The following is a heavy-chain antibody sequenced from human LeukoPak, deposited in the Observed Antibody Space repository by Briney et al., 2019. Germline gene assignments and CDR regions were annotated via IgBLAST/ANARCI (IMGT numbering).Heavy chain of an antibody. Sequence: EASVKVSCKASGYTFTNYYMHWVRQAPGQGLEWMGIINPNVGGTSYAQKFQGRVTMTRDMSTSAVYMELSSLRYEDTDVYYCARLEPSLRGPPFDYWGQGTPVTVSS. CDR3: ARLEPSLRGPPFDY. J-gene: IGHJ4*02. CDR1: GYTFTNYY. D-gene: IGHD4-17*01. V-gene: IGHV1-46*01. CDR2: INPNVGGT.